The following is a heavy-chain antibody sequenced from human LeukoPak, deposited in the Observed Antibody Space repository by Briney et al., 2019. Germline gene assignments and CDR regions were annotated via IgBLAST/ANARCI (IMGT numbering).Heavy chain of an antibody. D-gene: IGHD1-26*01. V-gene: IGHV1-69*05. CDR2: IIPIFGTA. CDR3: ARATASFLGATLDY. CDR1: GGTFSSYA. J-gene: IGHJ4*02. Sequence: GASVKVSCKASGGTFSSYAISWVRQAPGQGLEWMGGIIPIFGTANYAQKFQGRVTITTDESTSTAYMELSSLRSEDTAVYYCARATASFLGATLDYWGQGTLVTVSS.